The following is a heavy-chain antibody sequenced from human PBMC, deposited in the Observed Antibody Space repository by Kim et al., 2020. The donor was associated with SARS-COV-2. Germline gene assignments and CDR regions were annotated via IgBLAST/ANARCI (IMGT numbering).Heavy chain of an antibody. Sequence: IANYAQKMQGRVTITADKSTSTAYMELSSLRSEDTAVYYCARDRGITILHWGQGTLVTVSS. CDR2: IA. CDR3: ARDRGITILH. V-gene: IGHV1-69*04. J-gene: IGHJ4*02. D-gene: IGHD3-9*01.